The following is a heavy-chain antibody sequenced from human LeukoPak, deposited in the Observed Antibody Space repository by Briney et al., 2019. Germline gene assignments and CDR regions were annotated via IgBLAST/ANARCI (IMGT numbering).Heavy chain of an antibody. CDR2: IRYDGSNK. V-gene: IGHV3-30*02. D-gene: IGHD6-19*01. CDR3: AKSPIEGWLAPEGYFDY. CDR1: GFTSSSYG. J-gene: IGHJ4*02. Sequence: GGSLRLSCAASGFTSSSYGMHWVRQAPGKGLEWVAFIRYDGSNKYYADSVKGRFTISRDNSKNTLYLQMNSLRAEDTAVYYCAKSPIEGWLAPEGYFDYWGQGTLVTVSS.